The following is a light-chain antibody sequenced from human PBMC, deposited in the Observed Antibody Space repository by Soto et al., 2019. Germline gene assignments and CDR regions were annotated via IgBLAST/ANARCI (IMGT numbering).Light chain of an antibody. Sequence: DIQMTQSPSSLSASVGDRVTITCRASQDIRNHLAWYQQKPGKVPKLLIYGASTLHPGVPSRFSGSGSGTDFTLTISSLQPEDVASYYCQKYNSAPLRFGPGTKVDIK. CDR1: QDIRNH. CDR3: QKYNSAPLR. J-gene: IGKJ3*01. CDR2: GAS. V-gene: IGKV1-27*01.